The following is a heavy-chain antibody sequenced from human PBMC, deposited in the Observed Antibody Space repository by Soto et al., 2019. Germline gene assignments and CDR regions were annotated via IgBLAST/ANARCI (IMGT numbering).Heavy chain of an antibody. V-gene: IGHV3-53*01. CDR3: ARTCSGGTCSFDD. CDR1: GFTVSNDY. CDR2: IYSSGST. J-gene: IGHJ4*02. Sequence: AGGSLRLSCAASGFTVSNDYMTWVRQAPGKGLEWVSFIYSSGSTYYADSVKGRFTISRDNFKNTLYLQMNSLRAEDTAVYYCARTCSGGTCSFDDWGQGTLVTVSS. D-gene: IGHD2-15*01.